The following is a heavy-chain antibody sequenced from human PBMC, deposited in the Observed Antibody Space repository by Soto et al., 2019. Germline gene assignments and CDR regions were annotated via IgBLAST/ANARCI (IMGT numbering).Heavy chain of an antibody. Sequence: RASVKVSCKASGYTFTSYGISWVRQAPGQGLEWMGWISAYNGNTNYSQKFQGRVTMTTDTSTSTAYMELSSLRSEDTAVYYCAREVRFRNYYYGMDVWGQGTTVTVSS. V-gene: IGHV1-18*01. CDR2: ISAYNGNT. CDR1: GYTFTSYG. D-gene: IGHD3-3*01. CDR3: AREVRFRNYYYGMDV. J-gene: IGHJ6*02.